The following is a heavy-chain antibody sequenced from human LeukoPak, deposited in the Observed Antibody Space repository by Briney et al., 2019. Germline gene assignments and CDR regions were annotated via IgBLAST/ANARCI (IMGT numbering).Heavy chain of an antibody. V-gene: IGHV3-23*01. CDR2: ITGTGGTT. Sequence: PGGSLRLSCAASGFTFTGYAMSWVRQAPGKGLEWVSAITGTGGTTYYAASVKGRFTVSRDNSKDTLYLQMSSLRAEDTAIYYCAKVRDNRDWYKDAFAIWAQGTRVTVSS. D-gene: IGHD6-19*01. CDR1: GFTFTGYA. CDR3: AKVRDNRDWYKDAFAI. J-gene: IGHJ3*02.